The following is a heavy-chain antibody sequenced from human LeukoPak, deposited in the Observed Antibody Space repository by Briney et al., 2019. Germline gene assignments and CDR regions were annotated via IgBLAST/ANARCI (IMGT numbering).Heavy chain of an antibody. CDR1: GGSFSNYY. J-gene: IGHJ4*02. V-gene: IGHV4-34*01. CDR3: ARDSGIVVVPAASLGTYFDY. D-gene: IGHD2-2*01. CDR2: INHSGST. Sequence: SETLSLTCAVYGGSFSNYYWSWIRQPPGKGLEWIGEINHSGSTNYNPSLKSRVTISVDTSKNQFSLKLSSVTAADTAVYYCARDSGIVVVPAASLGTYFDYWGQGTLVTVSS.